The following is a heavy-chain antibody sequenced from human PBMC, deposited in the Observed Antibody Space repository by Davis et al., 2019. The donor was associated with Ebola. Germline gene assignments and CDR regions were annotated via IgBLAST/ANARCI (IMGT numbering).Heavy chain of an antibody. CDR2: INTDGSTT. V-gene: IGHV3-74*01. J-gene: IGHJ6*02. CDR1: GFTFSSYG. Sequence: GESLKISCAASGFTFSSYGMHWVRLAPGKGPVWISRINTDGSTTTYADSVKGRFTISRDNAKNTLYLQMNSLRAEDTAVYYCARAPHCGGGVCNGFHYYGMDVWGQGTTVTVSS. D-gene: IGHD2-8*02. CDR3: ARAPHCGGGVCNGFHYYGMDV.